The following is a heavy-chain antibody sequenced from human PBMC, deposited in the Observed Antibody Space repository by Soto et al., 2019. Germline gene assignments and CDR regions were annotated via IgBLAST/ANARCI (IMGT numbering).Heavy chain of an antibody. D-gene: IGHD6-19*01. CDR2: IVVGSGNT. Sequence: SVKVSWNASGFTFTNSPVQWVRQAHGQRLEWIGWIVVGSGNTNYAQKFQERVTITRDMSTSTAYMELSSLRSEDTAVYFCARQGAGAVAGSSWFDPWGQGTLVTVSS. J-gene: IGHJ5*02. CDR1: GFTFTNSP. V-gene: IGHV1-58*01. CDR3: ARQGAGAVAGSSWFDP.